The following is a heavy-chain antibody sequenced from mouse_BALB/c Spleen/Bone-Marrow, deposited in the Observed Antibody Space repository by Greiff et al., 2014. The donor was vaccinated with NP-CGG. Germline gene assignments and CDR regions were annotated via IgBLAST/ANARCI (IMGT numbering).Heavy chain of an antibody. J-gene: IGHJ3*01. CDR3: APYYYGRSSFAY. V-gene: IGHV14-3*02. CDR1: GFNIKDTY. CDR2: IDPANGNT. Sequence: EVMLVESGAELVKPGASVKLSCTASGFNIKDTYMHWVKQRPEQGLEWIGRIDPANGNTKYDPKFQGKATITADTSSNTAYLQLSSLTSEDTAVYYCAPYYYGRSSFAYWGQGTLVTVSA. D-gene: IGHD1-1*01.